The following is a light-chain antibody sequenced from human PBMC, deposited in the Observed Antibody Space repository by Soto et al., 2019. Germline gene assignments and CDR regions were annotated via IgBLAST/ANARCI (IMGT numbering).Light chain of an antibody. J-gene: IGLJ1*01. V-gene: IGLV2-14*01. CDR2: EVS. CDR3: FSYTSSGTYV. Sequence: QSFLTQPASVSGSPGRSITIACTGTSSDVGNYKYVSWYQQHPGKAPKLMIYEVSNRPSGVSNRFSGSKSGNTASLTISGLQAEDETDYYCFSYTSSGTYVFGTGTKV. CDR1: SSDVGNYKY.